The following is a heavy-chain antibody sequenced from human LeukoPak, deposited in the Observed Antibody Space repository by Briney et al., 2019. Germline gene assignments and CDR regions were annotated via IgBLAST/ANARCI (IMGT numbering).Heavy chain of an antibody. D-gene: IGHD6-13*01. J-gene: IGHJ4*02. CDR2: IKSKTDGGTP. V-gene: IGHV3-15*01. Sequence: GGSLRLSCAASGFTFSNAWMSWVRQAPGKGLEWVGRIKSKTDGGTPDYAAPVKGRFTISRDGSKNTLYLQMNSLKTEDTAVYYCTGVSRSSWYDYWGQGTLVTVSS. CDR1: GFTFSNAW. CDR3: TGVSRSSWYDY.